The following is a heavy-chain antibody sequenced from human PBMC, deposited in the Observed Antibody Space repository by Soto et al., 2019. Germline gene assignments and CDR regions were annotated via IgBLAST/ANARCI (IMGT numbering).Heavy chain of an antibody. CDR1: GYTFTGYY. D-gene: IGHD3-3*01. CDR2: INPNSGGT. CDR3: ARDLVYDFWSVYFFRHKGMDV. Sequence: ASVKVSCKACGYTFTGYYMHWVRQAPGQGLEWMGWINPNSGGTNYAQKFQGWVTMTRDTSISTAYMELSRLRSDDTAVYYCARDLVYDFWSVYFFRHKGMDVWGQGTTVTVSS. V-gene: IGHV1-2*04. J-gene: IGHJ6*02.